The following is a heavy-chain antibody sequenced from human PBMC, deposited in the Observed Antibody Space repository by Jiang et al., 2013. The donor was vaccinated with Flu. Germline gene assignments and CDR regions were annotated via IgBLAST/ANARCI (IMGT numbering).Heavy chain of an antibody. CDR1: GDSISSYY. J-gene: IGHJ3*02. D-gene: IGHD3-22*01. V-gene: IGHV4-59*01. CDR2: IFYTGGNT. CDR3: TRNYDADAFDI. Sequence: GSGLVKPAETLSLTCTVSGDSISSYYWSWIRQPPGKGLEWIGYIFYTGGNTNYNPSLKSRLTISVDTSKNQFSLKLTSVTAADTAVYYCTRNYDADAFDIWGQGTMVTVSS.